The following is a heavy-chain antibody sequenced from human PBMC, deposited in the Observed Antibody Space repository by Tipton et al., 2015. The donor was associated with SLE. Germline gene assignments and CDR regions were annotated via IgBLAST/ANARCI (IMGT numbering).Heavy chain of an antibody. CDR3: ARELGATGDAFDI. Sequence: GLVKPSQTLSLTCAISGDSVSSNSGAWNWIRQSPSSGLEWLGRTYYRSKWYNDYAVSVKSRITINPDTSKNQFSLQLNSVAPEDTAVYYCARELGATGDAFDIWGQGTLGTVSS. D-gene: IGHD1-1*01. CDR1: GDSVSSNSGA. J-gene: IGHJ3*02. V-gene: IGHV6-1*01. CDR2: TYYRSKWYN.